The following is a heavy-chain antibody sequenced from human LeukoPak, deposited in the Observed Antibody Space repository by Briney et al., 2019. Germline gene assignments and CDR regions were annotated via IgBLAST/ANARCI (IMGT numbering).Heavy chain of an antibody. Sequence: GRSLRLSCAASGFTFSSYGMHWVRQAPGKGLEWVAVIWYDGSNKYYADSVKGRFTISRDNSKNTLYLQMNILRAEDTAVYYCAARGDALDYWGQGTLVTVSS. V-gene: IGHV3-33*01. CDR3: AARGDALDY. CDR1: GFTFSSYG. D-gene: IGHD2-21*01. CDR2: IWYDGSNK. J-gene: IGHJ4*02.